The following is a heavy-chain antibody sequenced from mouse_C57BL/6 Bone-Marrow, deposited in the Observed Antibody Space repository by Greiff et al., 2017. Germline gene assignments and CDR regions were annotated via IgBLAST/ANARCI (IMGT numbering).Heavy chain of an antibody. CDR1: GYTFTSYW. J-gene: IGHJ1*03. Sequence: QVQLQQPGAELVMPGASVKLSCKASGYTFTSYWMHWVKQRPGQGLEWIGEIDPSDSYTNYNQKFKGKSTLTVDKSSSTASMQLSSLTSEDSAVYYCARYGWYFDVWGTGTTVTVSS. V-gene: IGHV1-69*01. CDR2: IDPSDSYT. D-gene: IGHD1-1*02. CDR3: ARYGWYFDV.